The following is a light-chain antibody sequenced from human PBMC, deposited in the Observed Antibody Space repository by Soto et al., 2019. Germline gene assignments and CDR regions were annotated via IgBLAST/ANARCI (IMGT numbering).Light chain of an antibody. Sequence: DIQMTQSPSSLSVSVRDRVTITCRASQSIATFLHWYQQKPGKAPKLLIYASFNLQSGVPSRFSDSGSGTDFTLTISSLQPEDFATYYCQQSYNIPYTFGQGTKLEIK. V-gene: IGKV1-39*01. CDR2: ASF. CDR1: QSIATF. CDR3: QQSYNIPYT. J-gene: IGKJ2*01.